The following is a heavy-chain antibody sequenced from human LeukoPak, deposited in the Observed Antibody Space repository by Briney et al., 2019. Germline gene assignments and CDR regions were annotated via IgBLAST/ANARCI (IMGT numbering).Heavy chain of an antibody. V-gene: IGHV3-15*01. J-gene: IGHJ1*01. CDR2: IKSNTDGGTA. D-gene: IGHD1-14*01. Sequence: GGSLRLSCAASGFTFSNAWMKWVRQAPGKGLGWVGRIKSNTDGGTADFATPVKGRFTISRDDSKNTLYLQMNSLKTEDTAVYYCTTGYLTWSSWGQGTLVIVSS. CDR1: GFTFSNAW. CDR3: TTGYLTWSS.